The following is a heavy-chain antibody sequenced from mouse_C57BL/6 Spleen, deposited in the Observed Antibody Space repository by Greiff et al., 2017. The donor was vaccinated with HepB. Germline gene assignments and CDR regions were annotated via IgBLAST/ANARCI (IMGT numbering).Heavy chain of an antibody. CDR2: IDPNSGGT. CDR3: ARGDYGSSYWYFDV. V-gene: IGHV1-72*01. Sequence: QIQLQQPGAELVKPGASVKLSCKASGYTFTSYWMHWVKQRPGRGLEWIGRIDPNSGGTKYNEKFKSKATLTVDKPSITAYMQLSSLTSEDAAVYYCARGDYGSSYWYFDVWGTGTTVTVSS. CDR1: GYTFTSYW. J-gene: IGHJ1*03. D-gene: IGHD1-1*01.